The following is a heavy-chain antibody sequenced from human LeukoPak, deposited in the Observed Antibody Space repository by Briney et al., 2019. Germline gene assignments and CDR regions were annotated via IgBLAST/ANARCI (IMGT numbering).Heavy chain of an antibody. CDR3: ARAYDLYDYVWGSYPVLDV. Sequence: GGSLRLSCAASGFTFSNYGMHWVRQAPGKGLEWVSAISGSGGSTYYADSVKGRFTISRDNSKNTLYPQMNSLRAEDTAVYYCARAYDLYDYVWGSYPVLDVWGKGTTATISS. V-gene: IGHV3-23*01. CDR1: GFTFSNYG. J-gene: IGHJ6*04. CDR2: ISGSGGST. D-gene: IGHD3-16*02.